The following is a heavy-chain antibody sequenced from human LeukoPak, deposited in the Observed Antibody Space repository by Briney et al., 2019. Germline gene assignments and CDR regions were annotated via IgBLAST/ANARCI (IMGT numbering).Heavy chain of an antibody. D-gene: IGHD2-2*01. J-gene: IGHJ4*02. Sequence: SETLSLTCTVSGGSISSYYWSWIRQPPGKGLEWIGSIHYSGSTTYNPSLKSPVTISVDTSKNQFSLKLSSVTAADTAMYYCARRLGSSSTGFDYWGQGTLVTVSS. CDR3: ARRLGSSSTGFDY. CDR1: GGSISSYY. CDR2: IHYSGST. V-gene: IGHV4-59*08.